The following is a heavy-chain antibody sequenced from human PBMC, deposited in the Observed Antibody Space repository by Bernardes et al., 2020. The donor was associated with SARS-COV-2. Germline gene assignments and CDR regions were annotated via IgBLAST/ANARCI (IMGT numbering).Heavy chain of an antibody. CDR1: GYSFTNYG. J-gene: IGHJ4*02. Sequence: ASVQASCKASGYSFTNYGITWVRQAPGQGLEWLGWISTYNGNTELAEKVQGRFTMTTDTSTTTAYMELRSLRSDDTAVYYCARSWDDEGLDYWGQGTLVTVSS. V-gene: IGHV1-18*01. CDR2: ISTYNGNT. CDR3: ARSWDDEGLDY. D-gene: IGHD1-26*01.